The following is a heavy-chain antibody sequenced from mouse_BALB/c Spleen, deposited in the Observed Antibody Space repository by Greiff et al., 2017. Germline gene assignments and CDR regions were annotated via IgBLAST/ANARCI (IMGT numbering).Heavy chain of an antibody. V-gene: IGHV5-6*01. D-gene: IGHD2-4*01. Sequence: EVKLVESGGDLVKPGGSLKLSCAASGFTFSSYGMSWVRQTPDKRLEWVATISSGGSYTYYPDSVKGRFTISRDNAKNTLYLQMSSLKSEDTAMYYCARHDPPYDYDGYYAMDYWGQGTSVTVSS. J-gene: IGHJ4*01. CDR3: ARHDPPYDYDGYYAMDY. CDR1: GFTFSSYG. CDR2: ISSGGSYT.